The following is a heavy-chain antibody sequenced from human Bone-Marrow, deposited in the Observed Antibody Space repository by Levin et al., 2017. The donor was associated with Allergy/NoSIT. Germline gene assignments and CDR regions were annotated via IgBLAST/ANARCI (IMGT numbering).Heavy chain of an antibody. V-gene: IGHV3-33*01. D-gene: IGHD2-2*02. Sequence: GESLKISCAASGFTFSSYGMHWVRQAPGKGLEWVAVIWYDGSNEYYADSVKGRFTISRDNSKNTLYLQMNSLRAEDTAVYYCARGPNCSSTSCYTHWGQGTLVTVSS. CDR2: IWYDGSNE. J-gene: IGHJ4*02. CDR1: GFTFSSYG. CDR3: ARGPNCSSTSCYTH.